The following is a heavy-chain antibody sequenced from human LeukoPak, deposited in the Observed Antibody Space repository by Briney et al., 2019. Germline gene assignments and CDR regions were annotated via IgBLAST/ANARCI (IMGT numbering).Heavy chain of an antibody. D-gene: IGHD6-19*01. Sequence: GGSLRLSCAASGFTFSSYGMHWVRQAPGKGLEWVAFIRYDGSNKYYADSVKGRFTISRDNSKNTLYLQMNSLRAEDTAVYHCARIGYSSSSFDYWGQGTLVTVSS. CDR3: ARIGYSSSSFDY. CDR2: IRYDGSNK. V-gene: IGHV3-30*02. J-gene: IGHJ4*02. CDR1: GFTFSSYG.